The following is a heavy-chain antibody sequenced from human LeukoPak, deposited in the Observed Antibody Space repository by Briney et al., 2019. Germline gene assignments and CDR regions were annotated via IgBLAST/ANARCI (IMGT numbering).Heavy chain of an antibody. Sequence: GGSLRLSCAASGFTFSSYGMHWVRQAPGKGLEWVAVISYDGSNKYYADSVKGRLTISRDNSKNTLYLQMNSLSADDTAIYYCAREPTLWGQGTLVTVSS. CDR1: GFTFSSYG. CDR3: AREPTL. V-gene: IGHV3-30*03. J-gene: IGHJ4*02. CDR2: ISYDGSNK.